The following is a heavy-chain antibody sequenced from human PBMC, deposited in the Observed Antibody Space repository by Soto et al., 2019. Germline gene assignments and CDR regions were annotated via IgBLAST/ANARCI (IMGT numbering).Heavy chain of an antibody. Sequence: EVQLVESGGGLIQAGGSLRLSCAASGFTVSSSYMSWVRQAPGKGLEWVSLISGGGSTYFSDSVKGRFTISRDNSKNTLNLLMRSLRAEDTAVYYCARGSPSMTYFGEYYFDYWGQGSLVTVSS. V-gene: IGHV3-53*01. CDR1: GFTVSSSY. CDR2: ISGGGST. CDR3: ARGSPSMTYFGEYYFDY. J-gene: IGHJ4*02. D-gene: IGHD3-16*01.